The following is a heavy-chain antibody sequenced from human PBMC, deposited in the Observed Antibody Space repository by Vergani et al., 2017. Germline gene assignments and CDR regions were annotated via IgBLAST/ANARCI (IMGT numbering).Heavy chain of an antibody. CDR1: GGTFSSYT. CDR2: IIPILGIA. J-gene: IGHJ6*02. D-gene: IGHD2-2*01. CDR3: ASRYCSSTSCYSGYYGMDV. Sequence: QVQLVQSGAEVKKPGSSVKVSCKASGGTFSSYTISWVRQAPGQGLEWMGRIIPILGIANYAQKFQGRVTITADKSTSTAYMELSSLRSEDTAVYYCASRYCSSTSCYSGYYGMDVWGQGTTVTVSS. V-gene: IGHV1-69*02.